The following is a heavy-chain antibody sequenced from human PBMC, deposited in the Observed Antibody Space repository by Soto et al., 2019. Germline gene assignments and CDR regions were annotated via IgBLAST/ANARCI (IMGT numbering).Heavy chain of an antibody. D-gene: IGHD4-17*01. V-gene: IGHV4-61*01. J-gene: IGHJ4*02. Sequence: QVQLQESGPGLVKPSETLSLTCTVSGGSVSSGSYYWSWIRQPPGKGLEWIGYIYYSGSTNYNPSLKSRVTISVDTSKNQFSLKRSSVTAADTAVYYCAREASTVTTHLLDYWGQGTLVTVSS. CDR1: GGSVSSGSYY. CDR2: IYYSGST. CDR3: AREASTVTTHLLDY.